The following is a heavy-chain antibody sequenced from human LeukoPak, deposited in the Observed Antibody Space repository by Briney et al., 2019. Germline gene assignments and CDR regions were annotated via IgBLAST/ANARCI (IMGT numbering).Heavy chain of an antibody. J-gene: IGHJ3*02. CDR2: INPNSGGT. D-gene: IGHD1-26*01. CDR1: GYTFTGYY. V-gene: IGHV1-2*02. Sequence: ASVKVSCKASGYTFTGYYMHWVRQAPGQGLEWMGWINPNSGGTNYAQKFQGRVTMTRDTSISTAYMELSRLRSDDTAVYYCARERGGSTWELKTFYIWGQGKMVTVSS. CDR3: ARERGGSTWELKTFYI.